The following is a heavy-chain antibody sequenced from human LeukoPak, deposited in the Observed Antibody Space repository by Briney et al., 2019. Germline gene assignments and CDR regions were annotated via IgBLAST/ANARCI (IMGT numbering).Heavy chain of an antibody. Sequence: GGSLRLSCAASGFTFSDAWMSWVRQAPGKGLEWVSYISGSGSTIYYADSVKGRFTISRDISKNAVYLQMNSLRAEDTAVYYCARDSYGDANFDSWGQGTLVTVSS. CDR1: GFTFSDAW. V-gene: IGHV3-11*01. D-gene: IGHD4-17*01. J-gene: IGHJ4*02. CDR3: ARDSYGDANFDS. CDR2: ISGSGSTI.